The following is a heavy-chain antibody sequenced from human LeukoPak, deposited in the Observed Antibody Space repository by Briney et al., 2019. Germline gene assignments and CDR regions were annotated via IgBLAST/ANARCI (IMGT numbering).Heavy chain of an antibody. CDR1: GFTFSNYW. CDR3: ARFGSVAGSPVAFDI. J-gene: IGHJ3*02. V-gene: IGHV3-7*01. D-gene: IGHD6-19*01. Sequence: PGGSLRLSCAASGFTFSNYWMSWVRQAPGKGLEWVANIEQDGSEKYYVDSVKGRFTISRDNAKNSLYLQMNSLRAEDMPVYHCARFGSVAGSPVAFDIWGQGTMVTVSS. CDR2: IEQDGSEK.